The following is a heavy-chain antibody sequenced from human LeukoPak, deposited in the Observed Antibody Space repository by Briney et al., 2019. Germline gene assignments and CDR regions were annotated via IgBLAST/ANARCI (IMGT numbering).Heavy chain of an antibody. CDR1: GYTFTGYY. D-gene: IGHD2/OR15-2a*01. V-gene: IGHV1-2*06. CDR3: ATINHPTGLLY. J-gene: IGHJ4*02. CDR2: INPSSGGT. Sequence: ASVKVSCKVSGYTFTGYYLHWVRQAPGQGLEWMGRINPSSGGTNYAQKFQGRVTMTRDTSINTAYMDLSSLRSDDTAVYYCATINHPTGLLYWGQGTPVIVSS.